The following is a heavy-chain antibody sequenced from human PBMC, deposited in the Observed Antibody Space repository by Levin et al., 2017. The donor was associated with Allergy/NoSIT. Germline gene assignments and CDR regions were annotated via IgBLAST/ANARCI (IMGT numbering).Heavy chain of an antibody. Sequence: GESLKISCAVSGFSFSAYSMNWVRQAPGKGLEWLAYVDGHGTRIFYADSANGRFTISRDNAQNSLYLQMNSLRAEDSGTYYCVRDLEGYRGVIRFDFWGQGTLVTVSS. V-gene: IGHV3-48*01. CDR1: GFSFSAYS. CDR2: VDGHGTRI. D-gene: IGHD3-10*01. CDR3: VRDLEGYRGVIRFDF. J-gene: IGHJ4*02.